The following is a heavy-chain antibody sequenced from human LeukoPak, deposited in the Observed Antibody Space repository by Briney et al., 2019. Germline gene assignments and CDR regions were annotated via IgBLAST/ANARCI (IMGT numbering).Heavy chain of an antibody. CDR2: IWSDGSNK. V-gene: IGHV3-30*02. D-gene: IGHD6-19*01. J-gene: IGHJ4*01. CDR1: GFTFTTYG. CDR3: AKGIYSSGWSYFDY. Sequence: PGGSLRLSCAASGFTFTTYGMHWVRQAPGKGLEWVAFIWSDGSNKYYADSVKGRFTISRDNSKNTLYLQMNSLRAEDTAVYYCAKGIYSSGWSYFDYWGHGTLVTVSS.